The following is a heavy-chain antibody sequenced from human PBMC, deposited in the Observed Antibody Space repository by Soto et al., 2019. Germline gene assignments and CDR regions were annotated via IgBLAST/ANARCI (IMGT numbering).Heavy chain of an antibody. CDR2: ISFDGNNK. J-gene: IGHJ5*02. CDR3: ARAPVDNVISDS. V-gene: IGHV3-30-3*01. CDR1: GFTFSHYP. Sequence: QVQLVESGGGVVQPGRSLRLSCAASGFTFSHYPMHWVRQAPGKGLEWVALISFDGNNKKYADSVKGRFTISRDNSKNTLYLQMDSLRPEDTSVYYCARAPVDNVISDSWGQGTLVTVSS. D-gene: IGHD2-21*01.